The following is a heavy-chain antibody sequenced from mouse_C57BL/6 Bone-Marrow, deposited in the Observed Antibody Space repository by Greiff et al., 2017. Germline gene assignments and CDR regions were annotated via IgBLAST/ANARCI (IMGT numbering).Heavy chain of an antibody. V-gene: IGHV1-42*01. D-gene: IGHD2-4*01. CDR3: ARGDYDWYFDV. J-gene: IGHJ1*03. CDR2: INPSTGGT. CDR1: GYSFTGYY. Sequence: EVQGVESGPELVKPGASVKISCKASGYSFTGYYMNWVKQSPEKSLEWIGEINPSTGGTTYNQKFKAKATLTVDKSSSTAYMQLKSLTSKDSAVYYCARGDYDWYFDVWGTGTTVTVSS.